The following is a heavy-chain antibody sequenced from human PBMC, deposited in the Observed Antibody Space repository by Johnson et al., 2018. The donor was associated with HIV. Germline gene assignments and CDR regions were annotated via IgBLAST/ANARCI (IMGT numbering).Heavy chain of an antibody. CDR2: ISYDGSNK. CDR3: AKPPDAFDI. V-gene: IGHV3-30*04. CDR1: GFTFSSYA. Sequence: QVQLVESGGGVVQPGRSLRLSCAASGFTFSSYAMHWVRQAPGKGLEWVAGISYDGSNKYYADSVKGRFTISRDNSKNTLYLQMNSLRAEDTAVYYCAKPPDAFDIWGQGTMVTVSS. J-gene: IGHJ3*02.